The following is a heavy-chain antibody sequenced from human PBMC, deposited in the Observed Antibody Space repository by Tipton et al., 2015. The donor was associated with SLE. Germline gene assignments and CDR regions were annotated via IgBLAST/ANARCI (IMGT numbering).Heavy chain of an antibody. V-gene: IGHV4-34*01. CDR1: GGSFSGYY. J-gene: IGHJ4*02. Sequence: TLSLTCAVYGGSFSGYYWSWIRQPPGKGLEWIGEINHSGSTNYNPSLKSRVTISVDTSKDQFSLKLSSVTAADTAVYYCARGKYWGQGTLVTVSS. CDR3: ARGKY. CDR2: INHSGST.